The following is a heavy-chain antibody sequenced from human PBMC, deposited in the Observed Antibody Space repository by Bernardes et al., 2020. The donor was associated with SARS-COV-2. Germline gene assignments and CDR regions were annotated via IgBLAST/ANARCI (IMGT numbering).Heavy chain of an antibody. CDR1: GFTFSDYG. Sequence: SLRLSCAASGFTFSDYGIHWVRHAPGHRLAYVSGPCSYVFTTYSANSVKDRFTIFRDNSKNTVYLEIGSLRHEDTAVYYCARVEFGEFCLDSWGQGTLVTVSS. CDR3: ARVEFGEFCLDS. J-gene: IGHJ4*02. CDR2: PCSYVFTT. D-gene: IGHD3-10*01. V-gene: IGHV3-64*01.